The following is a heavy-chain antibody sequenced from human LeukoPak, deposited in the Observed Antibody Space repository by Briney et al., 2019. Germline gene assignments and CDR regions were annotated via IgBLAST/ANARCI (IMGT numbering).Heavy chain of an antibody. V-gene: IGHV1-46*01. CDR3: ARDNSVGDNAWWFDP. CDR2: INPTGGST. Sequence: ASVKVSCKASGYTFTSYYMHWVRQAPGQGLEWMGLINPTGGSTGYAQKFQGRVTMTRDMSTSTDYMELSSLRSEDTAIYYCARDNSVGDNAWWFDPRGQGTLVTVS. D-gene: IGHD1-26*01. J-gene: IGHJ5*02. CDR1: GYTFTSYY.